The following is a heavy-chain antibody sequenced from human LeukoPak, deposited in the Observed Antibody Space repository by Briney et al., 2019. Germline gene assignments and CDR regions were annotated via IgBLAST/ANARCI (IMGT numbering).Heavy chain of an antibody. V-gene: IGHV4-59*01. CDR1: GGSISSYY. CDR2: IYYSGST. J-gene: IGHJ5*02. Sequence: SETLSLTCTVSGGSISSYYWSWIRQPPGKGLEWIGYIYYSGSTNYNPSLKSRVTISVDPSKNQFSLKLSSVTAADTAVYYCARDLGVYPMFAPWGQGTLVTVS. D-gene: IGHD6-13*01. CDR3: ARDLGVYPMFAP.